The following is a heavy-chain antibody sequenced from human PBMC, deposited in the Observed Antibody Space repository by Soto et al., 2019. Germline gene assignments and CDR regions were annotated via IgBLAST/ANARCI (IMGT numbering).Heavy chain of an antibody. D-gene: IGHD3-10*01. V-gene: IGHV4-30-4*02. CDR1: GGSISSDDYY. CDR3: ASVRLRWFGEHAYYYYGMDV. Sequence: PSETLSLTCTVSGGSISSDDYYWSWIRQPPGKVLEWVGHIHYSRSTDYNPSLKSRLTISRVISKILFSLKLTSVTVADTGVYYCASVRLRWFGEHAYYYYGMDVWGQGTTVTVSS. J-gene: IGHJ6*02. CDR2: IHYSRST.